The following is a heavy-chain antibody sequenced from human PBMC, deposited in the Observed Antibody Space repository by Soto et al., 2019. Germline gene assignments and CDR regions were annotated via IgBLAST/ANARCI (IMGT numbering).Heavy chain of an antibody. D-gene: IGHD6-19*01. CDR3: ARDSTYTGFSSGLWGN. J-gene: IGHJ4*02. CDR1: GFTFSNFA. V-gene: IGHV3-23*04. CDR2: ITGGGGSI. Sequence: EVQLVESGGDLFQPGGSLRLSCAASGFTFSNFAMNWVRQAPGKGLEWVSGITGGGGSIDYADSVKGRFTISRDNSKKTLYLQKNTLRVENTAVCYCARDSTYTGFSSGLWGNWGKGTLVTVSS.